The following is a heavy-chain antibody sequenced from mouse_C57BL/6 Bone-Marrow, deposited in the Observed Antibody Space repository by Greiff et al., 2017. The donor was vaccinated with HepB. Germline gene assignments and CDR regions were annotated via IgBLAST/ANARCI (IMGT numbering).Heavy chain of an antibody. CDR2: IDPSDSYT. CDR1: GYTFTSYW. Sequence: QVQLQQPGAELVMPGASVKLSCKASGYTFTSYWMHWVKQRPGQGLEWIGEIDPSDSYTNYNQKFKGKSTLTVDKSSSTAYMQLSSLTSEASAVYYCTTEDGDAYWGQGTLVTVSA. D-gene: IGHD1-1*01. V-gene: IGHV1-69*01. CDR3: TTEDGDAY. J-gene: IGHJ3*01.